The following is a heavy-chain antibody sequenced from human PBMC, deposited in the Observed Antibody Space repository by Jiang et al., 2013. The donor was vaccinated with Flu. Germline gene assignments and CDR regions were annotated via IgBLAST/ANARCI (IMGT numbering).Heavy chain of an antibody. V-gene: IGHV5-51*01. CDR1: GYSFGDFW. Sequence: CKGSGYSFGDFWIAWVRQMPGKGLEWMGIIYPGDSDTRYSPSFQGQVTISADKSISTAYLQWSSLKASDTAMYYCARHDYGDYGRGWFDPWGQGTLVTVSS. CDR3: ARHDYGDYGRGWFDP. D-gene: IGHD4-17*01. CDR2: IYPGDSDT. J-gene: IGHJ5*02.